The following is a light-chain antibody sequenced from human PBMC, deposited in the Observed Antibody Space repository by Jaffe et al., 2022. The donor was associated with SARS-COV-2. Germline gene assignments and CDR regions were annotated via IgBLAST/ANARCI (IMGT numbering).Light chain of an antibody. Sequence: EMVVTQSPAALSVSPGERATLSCRASQSVSSNLAWYQQRPGQAPRLLIYGVSTRATGIPARFSGSGSGTEFTLTISSLQSEDFAVYYCQQYNNWPLTFGGGTKVEIK. CDR2: GVS. V-gene: IGKV3-15*01. CDR1: QSVSSN. CDR3: QQYNNWPLT. J-gene: IGKJ4*01.